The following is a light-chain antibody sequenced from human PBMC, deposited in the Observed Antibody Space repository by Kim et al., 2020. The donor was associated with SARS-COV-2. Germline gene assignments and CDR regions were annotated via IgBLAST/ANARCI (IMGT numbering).Light chain of an antibody. J-gene: IGLJ3*02. CDR3: GTWDSSLSAGV. Sequence: QSVLTQQTSVSAAPGQKVTISCSGSSSNIGNNYVSWYQQLPGTAPKLLIYDNNKRPSGIPDRFSGSKSGTSATLGITGLQTGDEADYYCGTWDSSLSAGVFGGGTQLTVL. V-gene: IGLV1-51*01. CDR1: SSNIGNNY. CDR2: DNN.